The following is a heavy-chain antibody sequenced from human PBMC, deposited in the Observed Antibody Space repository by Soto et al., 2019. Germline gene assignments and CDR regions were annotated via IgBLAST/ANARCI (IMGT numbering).Heavy chain of an antibody. CDR3: VRQGFGRLHGLVDV. CDR1: DDSSSSYK. J-gene: IGHJ6*02. D-gene: IGHD3-10*01. Sequence: QVQLQESGPGLVKPSETLSLTCTVSDDSSSSYKWSWIRQPPGRRLEWIGYIDSSGGTSYNPSLQSRVTITVXTXAKQFSLKLSSVTAADTAVYYCVRQGFGRLHGLVDVWGQGTTVTVSS. CDR2: IDSSGGT. V-gene: IGHV4-59*08.